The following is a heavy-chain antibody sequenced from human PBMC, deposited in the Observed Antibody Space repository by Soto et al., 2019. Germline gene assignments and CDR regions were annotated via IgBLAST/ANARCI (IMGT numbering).Heavy chain of an antibody. CDR2: IYYSGSA. V-gene: IGHV4-59*08. D-gene: IGHD2-15*01. J-gene: IGHJ4*02. CDR3: ATMGTPATGLYYFDY. Sequence: PETLSLTCTFSGASISSYYWTWIRQPPGKGLEWIGYIYYSGSAYYNPSLKSRVTISVDTSKNQFSLNLSFVTAADTAVYYCATMGTPATGLYYFDYWGQGTLVTVSS. CDR1: GASISSYY.